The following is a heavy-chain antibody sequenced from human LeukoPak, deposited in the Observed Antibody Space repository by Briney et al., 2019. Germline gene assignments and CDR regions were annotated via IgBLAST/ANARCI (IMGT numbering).Heavy chain of an antibody. Sequence: SSETLSLTCTVSGGSISSSSYYWGWIRQPPGKGLEWIGYIYYSGSTYYNPSLKSRVTISVDTSKNQFSLKLSSVTAADTAVYYCARESSIAARNWFDPWGQGTPVTVSS. CDR3: ARESSIAARNWFDP. J-gene: IGHJ5*02. CDR2: IYYSGST. V-gene: IGHV4-31*03. CDR1: GGSISSSSYY. D-gene: IGHD6-6*01.